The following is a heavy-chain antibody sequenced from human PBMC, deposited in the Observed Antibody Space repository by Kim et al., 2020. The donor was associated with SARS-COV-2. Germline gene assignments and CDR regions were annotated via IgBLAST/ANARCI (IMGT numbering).Heavy chain of an antibody. Sequence: YYADSGQGRFTFSRDNAKNSLYLQRNSLSAEDTAVYYCAREREAAAGFDYWGQGTLVTVSS. V-gene: IGHV3-21*01. CDR3: AREREAAAGFDY. J-gene: IGHJ4*02. D-gene: IGHD6-13*01.